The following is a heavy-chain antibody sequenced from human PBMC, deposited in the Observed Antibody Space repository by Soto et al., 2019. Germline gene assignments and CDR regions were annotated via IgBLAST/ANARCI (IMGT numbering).Heavy chain of an antibody. V-gene: IGHV3-33*01. CDR3: ARDRRGSGWYDYFDY. J-gene: IGHJ4*02. Sequence: QVQLVESGGGVVQPGRSLRLSCAASGFTFRSYGMHWVRQAPGKGLEWVAVIWYDGSNENYADSVKGRFTISRDNSKNTLYLQMNSLRAEDTAPYYCARDRRGSGWYDYFDYWGQGTLVTVSS. CDR2: IWYDGSNE. CDR1: GFTFRSYG. D-gene: IGHD6-19*01.